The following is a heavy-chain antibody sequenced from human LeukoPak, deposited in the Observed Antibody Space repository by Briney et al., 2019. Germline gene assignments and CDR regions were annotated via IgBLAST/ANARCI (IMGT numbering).Heavy chain of an antibody. CDR1: GFTFSSYG. V-gene: IGHV3-30*02. D-gene: IGHD3-10*02. Sequence: GGSLRLSCAASGFTFSSYGMHWVRHAPGKGLEWVAFIRYDGSNKYYADSVKGRFTISRDNAKISLYLQRTGVRAEDTAVYYCAELGITMIGGVWGKVATVTIAS. J-gene: IGHJ6*04. CDR2: IRYDGSNK. CDR3: AELGITMIGGV.